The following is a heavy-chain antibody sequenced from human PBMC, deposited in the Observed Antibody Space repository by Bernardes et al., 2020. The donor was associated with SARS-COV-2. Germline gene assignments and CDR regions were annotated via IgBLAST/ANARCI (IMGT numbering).Heavy chain of an antibody. V-gene: IGHV3-48*03. CDR1: GFTFSSYE. CDR2: ISSSGSTI. J-gene: IGHJ6*02. D-gene: IGHD3-9*01. Sequence: VGSLILSCAASGFTFSSYEMNWVRQAPGQGLEWVSYISSSGSTIYYADSVKGRFTISRDNAKNSLYLQMNSLRAEDTAVYYCARGGTYYDILTGYQNYYYGMDVWGQGTTVTVSS. CDR3: ARGGTYYDILTGYQNYYYGMDV.